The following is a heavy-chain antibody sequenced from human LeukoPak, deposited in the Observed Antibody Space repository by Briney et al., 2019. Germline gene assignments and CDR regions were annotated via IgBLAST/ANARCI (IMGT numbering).Heavy chain of an antibody. CDR3: ARDRSGWYAIDY. D-gene: IGHD6-19*01. CDR2: ISGSSTDM. Sequence: GGSLRLSCAASGFTFGSYEMNWVRQAPGKGLEWVSSISGSSTDMYYADSVKGRFTISRDTARNSLYLHMKSLRAEHTAVYFCARDRSGWYAIDYWGQGALVTVSS. V-gene: IGHV3-21*01. CDR1: GFTFGSYE. J-gene: IGHJ4*02.